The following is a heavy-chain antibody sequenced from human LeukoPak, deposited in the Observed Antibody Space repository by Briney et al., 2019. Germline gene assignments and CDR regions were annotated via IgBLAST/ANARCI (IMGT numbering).Heavy chain of an antibody. CDR2: ILYDGSNK. V-gene: IGHV3-30*04. CDR3: ARDDPMVRGVTTNRLDY. CDR1: GFTFSSYG. J-gene: IGHJ4*02. D-gene: IGHD3-10*01. Sequence: PGGSLRLSCAASGFTFSSYGMHWVRQAPGKGLEWVAVILYDGSNKYYADSVKGRFTISRDNSKNTLYLQMNSLRAEDTAVYYCARDDPMVRGVTTNRLDYWGQGTLVTVSS.